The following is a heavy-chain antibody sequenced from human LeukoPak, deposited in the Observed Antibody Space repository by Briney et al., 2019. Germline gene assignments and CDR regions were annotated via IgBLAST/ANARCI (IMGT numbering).Heavy chain of an antibody. CDR1: GFTFSTYC. D-gene: IGHD2-2*01. Sequence: GGSLRLSCAASGFTFSTYCMHWVRQPPGKGLVWVSQICTDGGSIKYADSVRGRFTISRDNAKNTLYLQMNSLRAEDTAVYYCVRGVPVTPGIGYWGQGTLVTVSS. J-gene: IGHJ4*02. CDR3: VRGVPVTPGIGY. V-gene: IGHV3-74*01. CDR2: ICTDGGSI.